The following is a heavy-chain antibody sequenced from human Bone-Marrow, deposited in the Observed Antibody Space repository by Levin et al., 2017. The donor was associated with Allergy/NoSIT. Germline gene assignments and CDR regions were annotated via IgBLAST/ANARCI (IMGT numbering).Heavy chain of an antibody. D-gene: IGHD2-2*01. J-gene: IGHJ4*02. CDR3: ARDRSSSSTSQYDY. CDR2: IRNKAYGGTT. V-gene: IGHV3-49*04. CDR1: GFTFGDYP. Sequence: GGSLRLSCAASGFTFGDYPMTWVRQAPGKGLEWVGFIRNKAYGGTTEYAASVKGRFTISRDDSKSIAYLQMNSLRPEDTAFYYCARDRSSSSTSQYDYWGQGTLVTVSS.